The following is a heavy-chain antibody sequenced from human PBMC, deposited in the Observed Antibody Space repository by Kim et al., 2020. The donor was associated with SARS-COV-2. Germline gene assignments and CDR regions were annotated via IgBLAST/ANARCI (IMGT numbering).Heavy chain of an antibody. Sequence: SVKVSCKASGGTFSSYAISWVRQAPGQGLEWMGGIIPIFGTANYAQKFQGRVTITADESTSTAYMELSSLRSEDTAVYYCARPLGYYGSYYYGMDVWGQGTTVTVSS. V-gene: IGHV1-69*13. CDR1: GGTFSSYA. CDR2: IIPIFGTA. CDR3: ARPLGYYGSYYYGMDV. J-gene: IGHJ6*02. D-gene: IGHD3-10*01.